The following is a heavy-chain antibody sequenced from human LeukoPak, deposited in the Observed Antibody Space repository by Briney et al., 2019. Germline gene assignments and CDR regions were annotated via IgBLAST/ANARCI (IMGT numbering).Heavy chain of an antibody. CDR1: GFPYSSYA. CDR2: ISGSGGST. V-gene: IGHV3-23*01. J-gene: IGHJ3*02. D-gene: IGHD4-17*01. Sequence: GGPLTLFCAACGFPYSSYAMSCVRQAPGKALEWVSAISGSGGSTYYADSVKGRFTISRDNSKNTLYLQMNSLRAEDTAVYYCAKDLTTVTTYDAFDIWGQGTMVTVSS. CDR3: AKDLTTVTTYDAFDI.